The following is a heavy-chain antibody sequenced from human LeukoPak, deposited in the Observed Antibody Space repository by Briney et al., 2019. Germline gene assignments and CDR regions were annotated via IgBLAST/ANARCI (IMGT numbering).Heavy chain of an antibody. J-gene: IGHJ3*02. D-gene: IGHD3-3*01. V-gene: IGHV1-8*03. CDR2: MNPNSGNT. CDR3: ARSYDSFPGDAFDI. Sequence: ASVKVSCKASGYTFTSYDINWVRQATGQGLEWMGWMNPNSGNTGYAQKFQGRVTITRNTSISTAYMELSSLRSEDTAVYYCARSYDSFPGDAFDIWGQGTMVTVSS. CDR1: GYTFTSYD.